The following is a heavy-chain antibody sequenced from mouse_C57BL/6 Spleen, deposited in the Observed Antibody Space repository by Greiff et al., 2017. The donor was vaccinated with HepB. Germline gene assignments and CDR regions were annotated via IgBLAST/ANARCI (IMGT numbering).Heavy chain of an antibody. Sequence: QVQLQQPGAELVKPGASVKMSCKASGYTFTSYWITWVKQRPGQGLEWIGDIYPGSGSTNYNEKFKSKATLTVDTSSSTAYMQLSSLTSEDSAVYYCARTRRLWLRSWFAYWGQGTLVTVSA. V-gene: IGHV1-55*01. CDR2: IYPGSGST. D-gene: IGHD3-2*01. J-gene: IGHJ3*01. CDR1: GYTFTSYW. CDR3: ARTRRLWLRSWFAY.